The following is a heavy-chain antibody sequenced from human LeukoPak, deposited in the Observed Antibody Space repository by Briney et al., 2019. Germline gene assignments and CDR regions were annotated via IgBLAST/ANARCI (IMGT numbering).Heavy chain of an antibody. D-gene: IGHD3-9*01. J-gene: IGHJ6*02. V-gene: IGHV1-46*01. CDR3: ARDCPLLRYFDWLPTYYYYGMDI. CDR1: GYTFTSYY. Sequence: ASVNVSCKASGYTFTSYYMHWVRQAPGQGLEWMGIIIPSGGSTSYAQKFQGRVTMTRDTSTSTVYMELSSLRSEDTAVYYCARDCPLLRYFDWLPTYYYYGMDIWGQGTTVTVSS. CDR2: IIPSGGST.